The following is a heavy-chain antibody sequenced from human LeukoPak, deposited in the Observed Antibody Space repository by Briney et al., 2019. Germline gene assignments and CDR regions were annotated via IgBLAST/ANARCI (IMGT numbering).Heavy chain of an antibody. CDR2: ISAYNGNT. D-gene: IGHD2-2*01. Sequence: GASVKVSCKASGYTFTSYGISWVRQAPGQGLEWMGWISAYNGNTNYAQKLQGRVTMTTDTSTSTAYMELRSLRSDDTAVYYCARDPRIVVVPAAGFDPWGQGTLVTVSS. J-gene: IGHJ5*02. CDR3: ARDPRIVVVPAAGFDP. V-gene: IGHV1-18*01. CDR1: GYTFTSYG.